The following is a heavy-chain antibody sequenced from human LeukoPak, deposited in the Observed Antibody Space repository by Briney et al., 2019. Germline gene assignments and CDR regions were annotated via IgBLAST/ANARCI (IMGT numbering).Heavy chain of an antibody. CDR2: IGGSGGSA. V-gene: IGHV3-23*01. D-gene: IGHD1-26*01. CDR1: GFTFSSYA. CDR3: ARLLGTTWFVY. J-gene: IGHJ4*02. Sequence: PGGSLRLSCAASGFTFSSYAMSWVRQAPGKGLEWVSAIGGSGGSAYYADSVKGRFTISRDNSKNTLHLQMNSLRAEDTAVYYCARLLGTTWFVYWGQGTLVTVSS.